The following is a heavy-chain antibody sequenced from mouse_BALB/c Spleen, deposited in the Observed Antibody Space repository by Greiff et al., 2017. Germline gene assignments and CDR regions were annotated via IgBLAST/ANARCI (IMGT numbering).Heavy chain of an antibody. CDR2: ISDGGSHT. CDR3: AREDYRCAWFAY. J-gene: IGHJ3*01. Sequence: EVKLVESGGGLVKPGASLKLSCAASGFTFSDYYMHWVRQTPEKRLEWVATISDGGSHTDYPDSVKGRFTISRDNAKNNQYLQMSRLKSEDTAMYYCAREDYRCAWFAYWGQGTLVTVSA. D-gene: IGHD2-14*01. CDR1: GFTFSDYY. V-gene: IGHV5-4*02.